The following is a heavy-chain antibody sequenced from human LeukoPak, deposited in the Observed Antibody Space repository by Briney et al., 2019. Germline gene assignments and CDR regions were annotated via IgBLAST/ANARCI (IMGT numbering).Heavy chain of an antibody. Sequence: SVKVSCKASGGTFSSYAISWVRQAPGQGLEWMGGIIPIFGAANYAQKFQGRVTITADESTSTAYMELSSLRSEDTAVYYCARVGYYDSSGYYCWFDPWGQGTLVTVSS. CDR1: GGTFSSYA. V-gene: IGHV1-69*13. D-gene: IGHD3-22*01. CDR2: IIPIFGAA. J-gene: IGHJ5*02. CDR3: ARVGYYDSSGYYCWFDP.